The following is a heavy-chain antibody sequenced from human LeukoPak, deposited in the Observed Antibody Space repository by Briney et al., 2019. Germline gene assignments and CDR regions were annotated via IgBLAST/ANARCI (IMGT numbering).Heavy chain of an antibody. CDR3: ARDTNCLASDFDS. J-gene: IGHJ4*02. D-gene: IGHD2-2*01. CDR1: GFTFSSYG. Sequence: PGGSLRLSCAASGFTFSSYGMHWVRQAPGKGLEWVAVIWYDGSNKYYADSVKGRFTISRDNSKNTLYLQMNSLRAEDTAVYYCARDTNCLASDFDSWGQGTLVTVSS. CDR2: IWYDGSNK. V-gene: IGHV3-33*01.